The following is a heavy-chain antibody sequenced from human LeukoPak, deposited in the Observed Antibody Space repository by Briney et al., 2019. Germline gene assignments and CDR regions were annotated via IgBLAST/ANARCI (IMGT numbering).Heavy chain of an antibody. CDR3: ATSPGLGYSSSLTGVDY. CDR2: ISSSSGYI. J-gene: IGHJ4*02. Sequence: PGGSLRLSCAASGFTFSSYSMNWVRQAPGKGLEWVSSISSSSGYIYYAYSVNGRFTISRENAKNSLYLQMNSLRAEETAVYYCATSPGLGYSSSLTGVDYWGQGTLVTVSS. D-gene: IGHD6-6*01. V-gene: IGHV3-21*01. CDR1: GFTFSSYS.